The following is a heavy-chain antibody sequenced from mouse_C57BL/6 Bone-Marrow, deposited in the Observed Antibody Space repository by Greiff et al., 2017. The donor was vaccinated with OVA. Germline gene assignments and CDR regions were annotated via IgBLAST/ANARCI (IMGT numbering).Heavy chain of an antibody. Sequence: QVQLQQSGAELVRPGASVTLSCKASGYTFTDYEMHWVKQTPVHGLEWIGAIDPETGGTAYNQKFKGKAILTADKSSSTAYMELRSLTSADSAVDYCTRRGLTTDYAMDYWGQGTSVTVSS. CDR3: TRRGLTTDYAMDY. V-gene: IGHV1-15*01. CDR2: IDPETGGT. J-gene: IGHJ4*01. CDR1: GYTFTDYE. D-gene: IGHD1-1*01.